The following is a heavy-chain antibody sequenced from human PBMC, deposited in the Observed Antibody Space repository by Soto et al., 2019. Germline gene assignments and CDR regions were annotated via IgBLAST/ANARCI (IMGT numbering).Heavy chain of an antibody. CDR3: TRVYSGYDDAFDI. V-gene: IGHV3-49*04. CDR1: GFTFGDYD. Sequence: GGSLRLSCTASGFTFGDYDMSWVRQAPGKGLEWVGFIRSKAYGGTTEYAASVKGRFTISRDDSKSIAYLQMNSLKTEDTAVYYCTRVYSGYDDAFDIWGQGTMVTVSS. CDR2: IRSKAYGGTT. D-gene: IGHD5-12*01. J-gene: IGHJ3*02.